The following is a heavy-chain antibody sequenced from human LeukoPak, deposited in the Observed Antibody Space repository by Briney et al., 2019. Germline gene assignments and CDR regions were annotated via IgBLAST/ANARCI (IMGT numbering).Heavy chain of an antibody. D-gene: IGHD3-10*01. J-gene: IGHJ6*02. V-gene: IGHV1-58*02. CDR2: IVVGSANT. Sequence: SVKVSCKASGFTFSTSAMQWVRQARGQRLEWIGWIVVGSANTNYAQKFQERVTITRAISTSKPSLAVVGLRSEDAAVYYCAATVEGSGPYYGMDVWGQGTTVTV. CDR3: AATVEGSGPYYGMDV. CDR1: GFTFSTSA.